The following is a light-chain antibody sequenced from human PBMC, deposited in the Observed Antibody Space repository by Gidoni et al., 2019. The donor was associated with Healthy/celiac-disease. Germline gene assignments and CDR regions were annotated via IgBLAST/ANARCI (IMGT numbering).Light chain of an antibody. CDR3: QQYGSSTWT. CDR1: QSVSSSY. V-gene: IGKV3-20*01. CDR2: GAS. J-gene: IGKJ1*01. Sequence: IVLTQSPGTLSLSPGERATLSCRASQSVSSSYLAWYQQKPGQAPRLLIYGASSRATGSPDRVSGSGSGTDFTLTISRLEPEDFAVYYCQQYGSSTWTFGQGTKVEIK.